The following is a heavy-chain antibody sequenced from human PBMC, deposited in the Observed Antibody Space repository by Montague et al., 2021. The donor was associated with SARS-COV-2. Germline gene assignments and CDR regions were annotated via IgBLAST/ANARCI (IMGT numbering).Heavy chain of an antibody. CDR1: GSSISTGYY. CDR2: IYHSGST. D-gene: IGHD3-22*01. J-gene: IGHJ4*02. CDR3: ASSYDSTGHVGY. Sequence: SETLSLTCTVSGSSISTGYYWGWIRQPPGKGLEWIGSIYHSGSTYYNPSLKSRVTISVGTSKNQFSLKLSSVTAADTAVYYCASSYDSTGHVGYWGQGTLVTVSS. V-gene: IGHV4-38-2*02.